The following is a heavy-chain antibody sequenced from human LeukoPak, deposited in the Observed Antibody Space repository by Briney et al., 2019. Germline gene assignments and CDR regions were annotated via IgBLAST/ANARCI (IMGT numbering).Heavy chain of an antibody. J-gene: IGHJ3*02. CDR2: ITSDGGST. V-gene: IGHV3-74*01. D-gene: IGHD3-16*01. Sequence: SGGSLRLSCAGSGFTLSSYWMHWVRHAPGQRLVWVSRITSDGGSTSYADSVKGRFTISRDNARNTLYLQMNSLRDGDTAVYYCARDYAVGESFDIWGQGTMVTVSS. CDR1: GFTLSSYW. CDR3: ARDYAVGESFDI.